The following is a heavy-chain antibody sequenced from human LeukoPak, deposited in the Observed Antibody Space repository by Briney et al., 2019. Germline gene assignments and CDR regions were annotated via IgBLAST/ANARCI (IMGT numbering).Heavy chain of an antibody. CDR3: ARGNYCSSTSCSFDY. V-gene: IGHV4-4*07. CDR2: IYTSGST. Sequence: PLETLSLTCTVSGGSISSYYWSWIRQPAGKGLEWIGRIYTSGSTNYNPSLKSRVTMSVDTSKNQFSLKLSSVTAADTAVYYCARGNYCSSTSCSFDYWGQGTLVTVSS. J-gene: IGHJ4*02. D-gene: IGHD2-2*01. CDR1: GGSISSYY.